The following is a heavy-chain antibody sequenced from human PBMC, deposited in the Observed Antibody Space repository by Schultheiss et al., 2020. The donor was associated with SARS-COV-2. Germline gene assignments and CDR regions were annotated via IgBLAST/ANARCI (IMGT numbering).Heavy chain of an antibody. D-gene: IGHD6-6*01. CDR1: VDSMSNDY. CDR3: ARDLGSSSGGS. V-gene: IGHV4-59*12. CDR2: IYYSGNT. Sequence: SETLSLTCSVSVDSMSNDYWSWIRQPPGKGLEWIGYIYYSGNTNYNPSLKSRVTISVDTSKNQFSLKLTSVTAADTAVYYCARDLGSSSGGSWGQGALVTVSS. J-gene: IGHJ5*02.